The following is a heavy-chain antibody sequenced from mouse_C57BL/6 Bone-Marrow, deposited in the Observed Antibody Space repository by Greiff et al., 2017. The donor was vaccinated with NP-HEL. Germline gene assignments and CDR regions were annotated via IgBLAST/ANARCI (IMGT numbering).Heavy chain of an antibody. V-gene: IGHV1-54*01. CDR2: INPGSGGT. J-gene: IGHJ2*01. CDR1: GYPFTNYL. D-gene: IGHD2-2*01. Sequence: VQLQQSGAELVRPGTSVKVSCKASGYPFTNYLIEWVKQRPGQGLEWIGVINPGSGGTNYNEKFKGKATLTADKSSSTPYMQLSSLTSEDSAVYVCARSRTMVTTDYWGQGTTLTVSS. CDR3: ARSRTMVTTDY.